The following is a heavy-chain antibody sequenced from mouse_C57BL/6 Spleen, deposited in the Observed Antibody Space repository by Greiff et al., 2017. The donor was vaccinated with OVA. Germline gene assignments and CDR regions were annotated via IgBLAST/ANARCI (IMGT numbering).Heavy chain of an antibody. CDR3: SRHGRGYWYFDV. CDR2: ISGGGGNT. Sequence: EVKVVESGGGLVKPGGSLKLSCAASGFTFSSYTMSWVRQTPEKRLEWVATISGGGGNTYYPDSVKGRFTISRDNAKTTLYLQMSSLRSENTALYYCSRHGRGYWYFDVWGTGTTVTGSS. V-gene: IGHV5-9*01. J-gene: IGHJ1*03. CDR1: GFTFSSYT.